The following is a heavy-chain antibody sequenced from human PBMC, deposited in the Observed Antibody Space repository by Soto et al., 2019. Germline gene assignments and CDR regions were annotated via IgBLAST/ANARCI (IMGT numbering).Heavy chain of an antibody. D-gene: IGHD2-15*01. J-gene: IGHJ4*02. CDR3: AKGSCSGGSCYHYGFDY. CDR1: GFTFSSYA. V-gene: IGHV3-23*01. Sequence: EVQLLESGGGLVQPGGSLRLSCAASGFTFSSYAMSWVRQAPGKGLEWVSAISGSGGSTYYADSVKGRLTISRDNSKNTLYLQMNSLRAEDTAVYYCAKGSCSGGSCYHYGFDYWGQGTLVTVSS. CDR2: ISGSGGST.